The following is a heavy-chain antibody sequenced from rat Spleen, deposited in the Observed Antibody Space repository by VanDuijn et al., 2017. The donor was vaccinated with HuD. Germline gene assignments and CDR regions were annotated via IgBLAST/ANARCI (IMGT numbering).Heavy chain of an antibody. D-gene: IGHD1-11*01. V-gene: IGHV5-58*01. Sequence: EVQLVETGGDLVQPGRSLKLSCVASGFTFSSYWMYWIRQAPGRGLEWVSSISTDGGSTYYPDSVKGRFTISRDNAENIVYLQMNSLRSEDTATYYCVKDKNGGFGFDYWGQGTLVTVSS. CDR2: ISTDGGST. CDR3: VKDKNGGFGFDY. J-gene: IGHJ3*01. CDR1: GFTFSSYW.